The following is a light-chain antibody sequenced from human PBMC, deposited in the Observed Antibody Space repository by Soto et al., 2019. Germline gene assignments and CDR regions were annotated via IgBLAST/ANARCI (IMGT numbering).Light chain of an antibody. CDR3: SSYTSSNTLYV. J-gene: IGLJ1*01. CDR1: SSDVGGYNY. Sequence: QSALTQPASVSGSPGQSITISCTGTSSDVGGYNYVSWYQQHPGKAPKLMIYDVSNRRSGVSNRFSCAESGNTASLTISGLQAEDEADYYCSSYTSSNTLYVFGTGTKVTVL. CDR2: DVS. V-gene: IGLV2-14*03.